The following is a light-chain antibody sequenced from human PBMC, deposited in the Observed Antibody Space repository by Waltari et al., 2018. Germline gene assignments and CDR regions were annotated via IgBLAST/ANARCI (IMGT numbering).Light chain of an antibody. Sequence: TQDPAVSVAVGQTVRITCQGDSLRSYHASWYHQRPGQAPKLLIYDQNNRPSGVPGRFSGSSSDNTASLTITGAQAEDEAYYYCHSRDASGVGGAFGGGTKLTVL. V-gene: IGLV3-19*01. J-gene: IGLJ2*01. CDR2: DQN. CDR3: HSRDASGVGGA. CDR1: SLRSYH.